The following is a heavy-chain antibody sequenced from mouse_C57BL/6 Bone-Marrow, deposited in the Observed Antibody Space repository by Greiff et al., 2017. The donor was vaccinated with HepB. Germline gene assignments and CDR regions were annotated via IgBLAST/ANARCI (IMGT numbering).Heavy chain of an antibody. CDR3: TRARGGEIYDGYFDY. Sequence: EVQLQQSGTVLARPGASVKMSCKTSGYTFTSYWMHWVKQRPGQGLEWIGAIYPGNSDTSYNQKFKGKAKLTAVTSASTAYMELSSLTNEDSAVYYCTRARGGEIYDGYFDYWGQGTTLTVSS. D-gene: IGHD2-3*01. V-gene: IGHV1-5*01. J-gene: IGHJ2*01. CDR1: GYTFTSYW. CDR2: IYPGNSDT.